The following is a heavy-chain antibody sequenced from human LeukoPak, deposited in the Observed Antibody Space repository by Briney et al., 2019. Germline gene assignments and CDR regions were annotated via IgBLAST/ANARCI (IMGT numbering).Heavy chain of an antibody. Sequence: PSETLSLTCAVSGGSISSGGYSWSWIRQPPGKGLEWIGYIYHSGSTNNNPSLKSRVTMSVDRSKNQFSLNLTSVTAADTAVYYCATSRDGYNHFDYWGQGILVTVSS. J-gene: IGHJ4*02. CDR3: ATSRDGYNHFDY. D-gene: IGHD5-24*01. CDR1: GGSISSGGYS. CDR2: IYHSGST. V-gene: IGHV4-30-2*01.